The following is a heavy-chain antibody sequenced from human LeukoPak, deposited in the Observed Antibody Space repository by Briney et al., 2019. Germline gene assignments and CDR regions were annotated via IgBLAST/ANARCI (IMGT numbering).Heavy chain of an antibody. V-gene: IGHV4-34*01. D-gene: IGHD1-26*01. CDR1: GGSFSGYY. Sequence: PSETLSLTCAVYGGSFSGYYWSWIRQPPGKGLEWIGEINHSGSTNYNPSLKSRVTISVDTSKNQFSLKLSSATAADTAVYYCARGFRSGSYLAYWGQGTLVTVSS. CDR2: INHSGST. CDR3: ARGFRSGSYLAY. J-gene: IGHJ4*02.